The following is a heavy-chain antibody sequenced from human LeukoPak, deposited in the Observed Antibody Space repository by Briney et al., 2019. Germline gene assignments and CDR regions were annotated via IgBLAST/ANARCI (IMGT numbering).Heavy chain of an antibody. Sequence: SGPTLVKPTQTLTLTCTFPGFSLSTTRVGVGWIRQPPGKALERLPLNYCTDDKRYNPSLKSRLPIPKDTAKNHAHLTITNMDPVDTATYYCAHRPRGYRGDYFDYWGQGTLVTVSS. CDR3: AHRPRGYRGDYFDY. V-gene: IGHV2-5*01. CDR2: NYCTDDK. D-gene: IGHD5-18*01. J-gene: IGHJ4*02. CDR1: GFSLSTTRVG.